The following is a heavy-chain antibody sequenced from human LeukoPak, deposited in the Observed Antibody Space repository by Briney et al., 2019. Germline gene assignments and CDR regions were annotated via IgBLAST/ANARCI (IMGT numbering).Heavy chain of an antibody. CDR3: AREGNYAFDI. J-gene: IGHJ3*02. V-gene: IGHV3-11*06. Sequence: LSLTCAVYGGSFSGYYWSWIRQPPGKGLEWVSYISSSSSYTNYSDSVKGRFTISRDNAKNSLYLQMNSLRAEDTAVYYCAREGNYAFDIWGQGTMVTVSS. CDR2: ISSSSSYT. CDR1: GGSFSGYY. D-gene: IGHD1-7*01.